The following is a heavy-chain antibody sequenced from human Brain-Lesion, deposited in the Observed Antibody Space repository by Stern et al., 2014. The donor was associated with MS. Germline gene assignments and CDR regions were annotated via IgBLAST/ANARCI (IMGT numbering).Heavy chain of an antibody. D-gene: IGHD2-2*01. CDR1: GGSISSGGYY. Sequence: MQLVESGPGLVKPSQTLSLSCTVSGGSISSGGYYWSWIRQPAGKGLEWIGRIFNSGSTSYNPSLKGRVTISIDTSKNQFSLRLNSMTAADTAVYYCARGRVVPGFQYYATDVWGQGTTVIVSS. CDR2: IFNSGST. V-gene: IGHV4-61*02. J-gene: IGHJ6*02. CDR3: ARGRVVPGFQYYATDV.